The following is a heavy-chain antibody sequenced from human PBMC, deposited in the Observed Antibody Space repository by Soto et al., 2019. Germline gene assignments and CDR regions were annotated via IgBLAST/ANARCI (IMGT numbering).Heavy chain of an antibody. CDR2: ISGSGGST. V-gene: IGHV3-23*01. J-gene: IGHJ6*03. Sequence: GGSLRLSCAASGFTFSSYAMSWVRQAPGKGLEWVSAISGSGGSTYYADSVKGRFTISRDNSKNTLYLQMNSLRAEDTAVYYCAKSGDYDFWSGYYTYYYYMDVWGKGTTVTVSS. D-gene: IGHD3-3*01. CDR1: GFTFSSYA. CDR3: AKSGDYDFWSGYYTYYYYMDV.